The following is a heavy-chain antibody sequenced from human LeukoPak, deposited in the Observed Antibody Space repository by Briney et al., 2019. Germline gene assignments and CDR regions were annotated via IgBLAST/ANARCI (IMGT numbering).Heavy chain of an antibody. Sequence: SVKVSCKASAGTFSSYAISWVGQAPGQGLEWMGGIIPIFVTANYAQKFQGRVTITAAESTSTAYMELSSLRSEDTAVYYCARAKADIVATLGGFDYWGQGTLVTVSS. CDR1: AGTFSSYA. V-gene: IGHV1-69*13. CDR3: ARAKADIVATLGGFDY. D-gene: IGHD5-12*01. J-gene: IGHJ4*02. CDR2: IIPIFVTA.